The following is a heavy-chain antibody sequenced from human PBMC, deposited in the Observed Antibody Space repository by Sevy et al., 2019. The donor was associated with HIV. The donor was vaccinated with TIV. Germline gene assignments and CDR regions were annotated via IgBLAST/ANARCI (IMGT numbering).Heavy chain of an antibody. CDR1: GFTFNFHG. CDR2: IWHDGSNK. J-gene: IGHJ5*02. CDR3: ARETDNSASWLDP. D-gene: IGHD4-4*01. V-gene: IGHV3-30*02. Sequence: WGSLRLSCAASGFTFNFHGMHWVRQAPGKGLEWVAFIWHDGSNKYMADSVKGRFTISRDNSKNTLFLQMNSLTVEDTAVYYCARETDNSASWLDPWGQGTLVTVSS.